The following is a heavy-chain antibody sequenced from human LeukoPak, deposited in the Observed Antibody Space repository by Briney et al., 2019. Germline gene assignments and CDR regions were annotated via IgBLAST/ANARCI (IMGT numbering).Heavy chain of an antibody. J-gene: IGHJ5*02. V-gene: IGHV1-2*04. CDR2: INPNSGGT. CDR3: AGNSGSYSFWFDP. D-gene: IGHD1-26*01. CDR1: GYTFTGYY. Sequence: ASVKVSCKASGYTFTGYYMHWVRQAPGQGLEWMGWINPNSGGTNYAQKFQGWVTMTRDTSISTAYMELSRLRSDDTAVYYCAGNSGSYSFWFDPWGQGTLVTVSS.